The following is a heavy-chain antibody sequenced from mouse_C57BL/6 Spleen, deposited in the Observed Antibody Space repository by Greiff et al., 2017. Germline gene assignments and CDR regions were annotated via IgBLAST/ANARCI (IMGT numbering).Heavy chain of an antibody. CDR3: ARYYWDDDYCDY. V-gene: IGHV1-80*01. D-gene: IGHD4-1*01. CDR1: GYAFSSYW. CDR2: IYPGDGDT. J-gene: IGHJ2*01. Sequence: QVQLQQSGAELVKPGASVKISCKASGYAFSSYWMNWVKQRPGKGLEWIGQIYPGDGDTNYNGKFKGKATLTADKSSSTAYMQLSSLTSEDSAVYFCARYYWDDDYCDYWGQGTTLTVSA.